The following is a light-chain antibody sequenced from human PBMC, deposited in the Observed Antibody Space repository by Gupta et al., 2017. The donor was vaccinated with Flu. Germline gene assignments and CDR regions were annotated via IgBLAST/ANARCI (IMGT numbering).Light chain of an antibody. CDR2: EVT. V-gene: IGLV2-8*01. CDR3: SSYAGNNNVV. J-gene: IGLJ3*02. Sequence: SPLNQPPSASGSPGQSVTISCTGTSSDVGGSNYVSWYQQHPGKAPKLMIYEVTKRSSGVPDRFSGSKSANTASLIVSGLQAEDEADYYCSSYAGNNNVVFGGGTKLTVL. CDR1: SSDVGGSNY.